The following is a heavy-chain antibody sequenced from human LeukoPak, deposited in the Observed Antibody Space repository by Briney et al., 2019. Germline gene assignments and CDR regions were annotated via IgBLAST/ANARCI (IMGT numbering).Heavy chain of an antibody. CDR2: IYYSGST. CDR3: TRLRDYVCAN. V-gene: IGHV4-39*07. Sequence: PSETLSLTCTVSGGSISSSSYYWGWIRQPPGKGLEWIGSIYYSGSTYYNPSLKSRVTISVDTSKNQFSLKLSSVTAADTAVYYCTRLRDYVCANWGQGTLVTVSS. J-gene: IGHJ4*02. CDR1: GGSISSSSYY. D-gene: IGHD2-8*01.